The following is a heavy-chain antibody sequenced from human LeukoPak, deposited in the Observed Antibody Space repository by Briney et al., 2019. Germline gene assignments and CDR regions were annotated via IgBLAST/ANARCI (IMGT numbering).Heavy chain of an antibody. D-gene: IGHD4-17*01. CDR2: ISSSSSYI. CDR1: GFTFSSYS. CDR3: ARDNFSNYGDYYYYYYYMDV. Sequence: GGSLRLSCAASGFTFSSYSMNWVRQAPGKGLEWVSSISSSSSYIYYADSMKGRFTISRDNAKNSLYLQMNSLRAEDTALYYCARDNFSNYGDYYYYYYYMDVWGKGTTVTVSS. J-gene: IGHJ6*03. V-gene: IGHV3-21*04.